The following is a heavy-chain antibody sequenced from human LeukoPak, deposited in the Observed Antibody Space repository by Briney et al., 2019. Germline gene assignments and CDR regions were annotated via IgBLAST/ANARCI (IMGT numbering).Heavy chain of an antibody. CDR3: ARARSGWYGKYFQH. Sequence: PSETLSLTCAVYGGSFSGYYWSWIRQPPGKGLEWIGEINHSGSTNYNPSLTSRVPISVDTSKNQFSLKLSSVTAADTAVYYCARARSGWYGKYFQHWGQGTLVTVSS. D-gene: IGHD6-13*01. V-gene: IGHV4-34*01. CDR2: INHSGST. J-gene: IGHJ1*01. CDR1: GGSFSGYY.